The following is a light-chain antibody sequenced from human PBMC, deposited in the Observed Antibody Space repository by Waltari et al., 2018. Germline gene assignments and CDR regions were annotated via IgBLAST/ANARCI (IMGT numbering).Light chain of an antibody. CDR1: QSILYSSNNKNY. CDR3: LQYYNNPFT. Sequence: IVMTQSPDSLAVSLGERATINCKSSQSILYSSNNKNYLAWYQQKPGQTPKLLIYWASTRESGVPDRFSGSGSGADFTLTISSLQAEDVAVYYCLQYYNNPFTFGPGTKVDIK. J-gene: IGKJ3*01. CDR2: WAS. V-gene: IGKV4-1*01.